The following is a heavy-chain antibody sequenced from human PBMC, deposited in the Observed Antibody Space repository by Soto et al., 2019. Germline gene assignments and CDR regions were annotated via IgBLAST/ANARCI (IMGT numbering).Heavy chain of an antibody. CDR1: GFIFSGTT. J-gene: IGHJ4*02. D-gene: IGHD6-13*01. CDR3: TRAPDGNNADY. CDR2: IRGRADNYAT. V-gene: IGHV3-73*02. Sequence: EVQLVESGGDLVQPGGSLKLSCAASGFIFSGTTIHWVRQASGEGLEWVGRIRGRADNYATGYAASVKGRFTISRDDSKKTEYLQMNSLKTEDTAGDFCTRAPDGNNADYWGQGTLVTVSS.